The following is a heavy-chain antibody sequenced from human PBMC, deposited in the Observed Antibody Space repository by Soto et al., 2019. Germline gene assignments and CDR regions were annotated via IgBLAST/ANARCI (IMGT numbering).Heavy chain of an antibody. CDR2: IWYDGSNK. V-gene: IGHV3-33*01. CDR1: GFTFSSYG. J-gene: IGHJ6*02. Sequence: QVQLVESGGGVVQPGRSLRLSCAASGFTFSSYGMHWVRQAPGKGLEWVAVIWYDGSNKYYADSVKGRFTISRDNSKNTLYLQMNSLRAEETAVYYCARAAYCSGGSCYSGLGGMDVWGQGTTVTVSS. D-gene: IGHD2-15*01. CDR3: ARAAYCSGGSCYSGLGGMDV.